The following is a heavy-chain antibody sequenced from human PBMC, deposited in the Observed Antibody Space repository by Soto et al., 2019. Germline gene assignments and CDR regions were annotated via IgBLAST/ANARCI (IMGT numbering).Heavy chain of an antibody. V-gene: IGHV1-2*04. CDR2: INPNSGGT. CDR3: ARELGTGTYYYYYMDV. D-gene: IGHD1-1*01. J-gene: IGHJ6*03. Sequence: ASVKVSCKASGYTFTGYYMHWVRQAPGQGLEWMGWINPNSGGTNYAQKFQGWVTMTRDTSISTAYMELSRLRSDDTAVYYCARELGTGTYYYYYMDVWGKGTTVTVSS. CDR1: GYTFTGYY.